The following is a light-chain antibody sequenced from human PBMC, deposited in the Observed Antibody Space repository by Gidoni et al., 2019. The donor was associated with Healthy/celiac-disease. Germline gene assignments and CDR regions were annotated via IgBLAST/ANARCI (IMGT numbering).Light chain of an antibody. J-gene: IGKJ2*01. V-gene: IGKV3-20*01. Sequence: EIALTQSPGTLSLSPGERATLSCRASQSVSSSYLAWYQQKPGQAPRLLIYGASSRATGIQDRFSGSGSGTDFTLTISRLEPEDCAVYYCQQYGSSPQTFGQGTKLEIK. CDR1: QSVSSSY. CDR2: GAS. CDR3: QQYGSSPQT.